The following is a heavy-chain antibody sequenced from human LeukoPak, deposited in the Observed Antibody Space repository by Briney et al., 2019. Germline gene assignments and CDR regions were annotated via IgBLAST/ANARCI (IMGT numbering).Heavy chain of an antibody. CDR1: GYTFNNYY. J-gene: IGHJ4*02. CDR3: ARQGAYSSAIGMGY. CDR2: LNPSGGGT. V-gene: IGHV1-46*02. Sequence: GASVKVSCKASGYTFNNYYMYWVRQAPGQGLEWMGMLNPSGGGTSYAQKFQGRVTMTRDTSTRTVYMEVSSLKPEDTAVYYCARQGAYSSAIGMGYWGQGTLVTVSS. D-gene: IGHD6-19*01.